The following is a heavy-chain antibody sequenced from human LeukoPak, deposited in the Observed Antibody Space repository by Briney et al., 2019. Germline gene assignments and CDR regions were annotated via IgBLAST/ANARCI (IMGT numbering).Heavy chain of an antibody. CDR3: ARGGYYGSGNDFRFDP. D-gene: IGHD3-10*01. CDR1: GGSISSYY. Sequence: SETLSLTYTDSGGSISSYYWSWIRQSPGKGLECIRYIHYTGSTNYNPSLKSRVTISVETSKNQFSLKLKSVTAADTAVYYCARGGYYGSGNDFRFDPWGQGTLVTVSS. J-gene: IGHJ5*02. V-gene: IGHV4-59*01. CDR2: IHYTGST.